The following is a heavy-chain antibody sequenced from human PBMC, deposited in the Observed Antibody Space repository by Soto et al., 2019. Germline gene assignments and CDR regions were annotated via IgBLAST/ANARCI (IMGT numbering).Heavy chain of an antibody. J-gene: IGHJ4*02. V-gene: IGHV4-39*01. CDR3: ARRGSSSWYGY. Sequence: QLQLQESGPGLVKPSETLSLTCTVSGGSISSSSYYWGWIRQPPGKGLEWIGTIYYSGSTYYNPSLKSRVTISVDTSKNQSSLKLSSVTAADAAVDYCARRGSSSWYGYWGQGTLVTVSS. CDR2: IYYSGST. CDR1: GGSISSSSYY. D-gene: IGHD6-13*01.